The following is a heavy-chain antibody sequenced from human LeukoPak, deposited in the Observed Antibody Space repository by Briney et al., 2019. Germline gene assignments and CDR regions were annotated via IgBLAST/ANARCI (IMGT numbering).Heavy chain of an antibody. D-gene: IGHD5-18*01. CDR2: ISSSSSYI. V-gene: IGHV3-21*01. Sequence: GGSLRLSCAASGFTFSSYSMNWVRQALGKGLEWVSSISSSSSYIYYADSVKGRFTISRDNAKNSLYLQMNSLRAEDTAVYYCARVGYSYGYCFDYWGQGTLVTVSS. CDR3: ARVGYSYGYCFDY. CDR1: GFTFSSYS. J-gene: IGHJ4*02.